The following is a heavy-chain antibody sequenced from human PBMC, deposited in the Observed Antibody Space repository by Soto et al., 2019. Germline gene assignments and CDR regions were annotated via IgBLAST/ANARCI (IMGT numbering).Heavy chain of an antibody. V-gene: IGHV1-2*02. D-gene: IGHD1-20*01. CDR2: IDPNSVAT. CDR3: ARGGGRYNTDY. CDR1: GYTFTQHF. J-gene: IGHJ4*02. Sequence: QVQLVQSGAEVNNPGASVKVSCKPSGYTFTQHFIHWVRQAPGQGLEWMGCIDPNSVATSYAQGFQGRVTLTRDTSISTVYMELSSLRSDDTAVYYCARGGGRYNTDYWGQGTLVSVSS.